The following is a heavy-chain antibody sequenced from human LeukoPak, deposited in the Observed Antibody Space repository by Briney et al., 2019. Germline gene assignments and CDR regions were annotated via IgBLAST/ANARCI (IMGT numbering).Heavy chain of an antibody. Sequence: GGSLRLSCSASGFSFNNYAVHWVRQAPGKGLEYVSGINSDGGSSHYADSVKGRFTISRDNSKNTLSLQMSSLRPEDTAVYYCVRASGIVGSTMYFDSWGQGTLVTVSS. CDR3: VRASGIVGSTMYFDS. CDR1: GFSFNNYA. V-gene: IGHV3-64D*09. J-gene: IGHJ4*02. D-gene: IGHD1-26*01. CDR2: INSDGGSS.